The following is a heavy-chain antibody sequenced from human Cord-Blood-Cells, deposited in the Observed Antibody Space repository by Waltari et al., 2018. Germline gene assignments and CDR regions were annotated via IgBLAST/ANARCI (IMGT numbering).Heavy chain of an antibody. J-gene: IGHJ3*02. CDR3: AETGAPDAFDI. CDR1: GSTFSGYA. D-gene: IGHD7-27*01. CDR2: ISGSGGST. Sequence: EVQLLEAGGGLVQPGGSLRLACAASGSTFSGYAMSWVSQAPGKGLEWVSAISGSGGSTYYADSVKGRFTISRDNSKNTLYLQMNSLRAEDTAVYYCAETGAPDAFDIWGQGTMVTVSS. V-gene: IGHV3-23*01.